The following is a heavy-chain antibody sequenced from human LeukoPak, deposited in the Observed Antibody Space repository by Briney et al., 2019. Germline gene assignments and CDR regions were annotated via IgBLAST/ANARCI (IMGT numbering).Heavy chain of an antibody. CDR1: GFTVSSNY. Sequence: GGSLRLSCAASGFTVSSNYMSWVRQAPGKGLEWVSVIYSGGSTHYADSVKGRFTISRDNSKNTLYLQMNSLRAEDTAVYYCAINLRGVKSAPYDYWGQGTLVTVSS. CDR3: AINLRGVKSAPYDY. V-gene: IGHV3-66*01. D-gene: IGHD3-10*01. CDR2: IYSGGST. J-gene: IGHJ4*02.